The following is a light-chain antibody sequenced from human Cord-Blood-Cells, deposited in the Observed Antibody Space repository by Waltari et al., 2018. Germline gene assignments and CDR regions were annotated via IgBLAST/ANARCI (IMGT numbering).Light chain of an antibody. J-gene: IGKJ1*01. CDR2: LGS. CDR3: MQALQTPWT. CDR1: QSLLHSNGYNY. V-gene: IGKV2-28*01. Sequence: DVVMTQSPLSLPVTPGEPASISCRSSQSLLHSNGYNYLDWYLQKPGQSPQLVIYLGSNRASGVHDRFSGSGSGTDFTLKISRVEAEDVGVYYCMQALQTPWTFGQGTKVEIK.